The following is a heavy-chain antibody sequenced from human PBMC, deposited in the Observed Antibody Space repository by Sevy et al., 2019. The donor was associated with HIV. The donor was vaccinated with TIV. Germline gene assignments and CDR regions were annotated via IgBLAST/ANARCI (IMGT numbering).Heavy chain of an antibody. D-gene: IGHD3-22*01. Sequence: GGSLRLSCAASGFTFSSYAMHWVRQAPGKGLEWVAVISYDGSNKYYADSVKGRFTISRDNSKNRLYLQMNSLSAEDTAVYYCARELRYYYDSSGDSDYWGQGTLVTVSS. V-gene: IGHV3-30-3*01. CDR2: ISYDGSNK. CDR3: ARELRYYYDSSGDSDY. CDR1: GFTFSSYA. J-gene: IGHJ4*02.